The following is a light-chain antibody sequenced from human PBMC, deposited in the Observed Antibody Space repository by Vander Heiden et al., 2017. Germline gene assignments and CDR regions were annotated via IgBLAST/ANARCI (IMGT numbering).Light chain of an antibody. Sequence: GDSVTITCRASQSISSWLAWYQQKPGKAPKLLIYEASSLESVVPTRCGGSASGTEFTLTISSLQPDDCATYYCQQYKTDSVFGRGTKVXIK. CDR1: QSISSW. V-gene: IGKV1-5*01. J-gene: IGKJ1*01. CDR3: QQYKTDSV. CDR2: EAS.